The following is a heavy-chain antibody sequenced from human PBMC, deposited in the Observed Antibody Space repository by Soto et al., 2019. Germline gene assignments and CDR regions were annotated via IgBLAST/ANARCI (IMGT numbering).Heavy chain of an antibody. CDR1: GFTFNNYA. D-gene: IGHD5-18*01. Sequence: PGGSLRLSCAASGFTFNNYAMSWVRQAPGKGLEWVSAINAAGVSTYYADSVKGRFTISRDNSKNTVYLQMNSLRAEDTAAYYCAKARGHTYSYGEFDYWGQGALVTVSS. CDR3: AKARGHTYSYGEFDY. CDR2: INAAGVST. J-gene: IGHJ4*02. V-gene: IGHV3-23*01.